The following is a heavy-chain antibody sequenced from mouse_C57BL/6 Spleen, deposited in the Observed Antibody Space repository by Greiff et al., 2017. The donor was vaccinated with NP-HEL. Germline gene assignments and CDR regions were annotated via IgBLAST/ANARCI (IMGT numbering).Heavy chain of an antibody. CDR1: GYTFTSYW. CDR2: IHPNSGST. J-gene: IGHJ3*01. D-gene: IGHD3-3*01. V-gene: IGHV1-64*01. CDR3: ARGQGGGPAWFAY. Sequence: QVQLQQPGAELVKPGASVKLSCKASGYTFTSYWMHWVKQRPGQGLEWIGMIHPNSGSTNYNEKLKSKATLTVDKSSSTAYMQLSSLTSEDSAVYYCARGQGGGPAWFAYWGQGTLVTVSA.